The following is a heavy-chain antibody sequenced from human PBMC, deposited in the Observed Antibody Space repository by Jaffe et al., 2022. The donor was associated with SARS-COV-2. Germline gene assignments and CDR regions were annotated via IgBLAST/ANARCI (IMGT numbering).Heavy chain of an antibody. CDR1: GFTFSRYE. V-gene: IGHV3-48*03. CDR3: ARDSRDDGSFEY. J-gene: IGHJ4*02. CDR2: ISSSGSTI. D-gene: IGHD1-1*01. Sequence: EVQLVESGGGLVQPGGSLRLSCAASGFTFSRYEMIWVRQAPGKGLEWVSYISSSGSTIYDADSVKGRFTISRDNARSSLYLQMNSLRAEDTAVYYCARDSRDDGSFEYWGLGTLVTVSS.